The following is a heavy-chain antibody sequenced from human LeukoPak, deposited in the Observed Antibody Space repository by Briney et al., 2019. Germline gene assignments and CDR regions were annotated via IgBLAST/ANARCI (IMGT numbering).Heavy chain of an antibody. J-gene: IGHJ4*02. D-gene: IGHD4-23*01. Sequence: GASVTVSCKASGYTFTDYYMHWVRQAPGQGLEWMGWINPDSGGTNYAQNFQGRVTMTRDTSISTAYMELSRLRSDDTAVYYCARPFIETPSLGALDYWGQRTLVTVSS. V-gene: IGHV1-2*02. CDR2: INPDSGGT. CDR3: ARPFIETPSLGALDY. CDR1: GYTFTDYY.